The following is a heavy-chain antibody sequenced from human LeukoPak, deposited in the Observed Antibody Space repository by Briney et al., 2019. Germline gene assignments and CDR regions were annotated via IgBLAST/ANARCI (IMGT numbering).Heavy chain of an antibody. CDR2: MNPNSGNT. D-gene: IGHD3-10*01. J-gene: IGHJ4*02. V-gene: IGHV1-8*03. Sequence: ASVKVSCKASGGTFSSYAISWVRQATGQGLEWMGWMNPNSGNTGYARKFQGRVTITRNTSISTAYMELSSLRSEDTAVYYCARGLLSYYGSGSYYNLYYFDYWGQGTLVTVSS. CDR3: ARGLLSYYGSGSYYNLYYFDY. CDR1: GGTFSSYA.